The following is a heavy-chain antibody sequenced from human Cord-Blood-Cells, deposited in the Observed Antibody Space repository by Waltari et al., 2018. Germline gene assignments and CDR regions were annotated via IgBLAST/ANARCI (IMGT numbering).Heavy chain of an antibody. D-gene: IGHD6-6*01. J-gene: IGHJ6*03. CDR3: ARDGSSSSAYYYYYMDV. V-gene: IGHV3-7*01. Sequence: EVQLVESGGGLVQPGGSLRPSCAASGFTFSSYWMSWVRQAPGKGLEWVANIKQDGSEKYYVDSVKGRFTISRDNAKNSLYLQMNSLRAEDTAVYYCARDGSSSSAYYYYYMDVWGKGTTVTVSS. CDR2: IKQDGSEK. CDR1: GFTFSSYW.